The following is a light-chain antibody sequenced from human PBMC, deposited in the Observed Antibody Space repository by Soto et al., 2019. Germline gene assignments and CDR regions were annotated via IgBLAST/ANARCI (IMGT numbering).Light chain of an antibody. Sequence: DIVMTQSPESLAVSLGERATINCKSSQSVIYSSNNKNFLGWYQQKVGQPPKLLIYWASTRESGVPDRFSGSGSGTDFTLTISSLQAEDVAIYYCQQYYNNPITFGQGTRLEIK. CDR1: QSVIYSSNNKNF. CDR2: WAS. V-gene: IGKV4-1*01. CDR3: QQYYNNPIT. J-gene: IGKJ5*01.